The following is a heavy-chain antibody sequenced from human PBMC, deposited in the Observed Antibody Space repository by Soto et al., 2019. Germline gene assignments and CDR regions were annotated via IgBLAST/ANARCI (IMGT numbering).Heavy chain of an antibody. J-gene: IGHJ4*02. Sequence: GGSLRLSCAASGFTFSDYYMSWIRQSPGKGLECLSYISGSGSDIAYADSVRGRFTVSRDNAKNSLYLQMDSLRADDTALYYCARTARLFDYWGQGALVTVSS. CDR1: GFTFSDYY. CDR3: ARTARLFDY. CDR2: ISGSGSDI. D-gene: IGHD6-6*01. V-gene: IGHV3-11*01.